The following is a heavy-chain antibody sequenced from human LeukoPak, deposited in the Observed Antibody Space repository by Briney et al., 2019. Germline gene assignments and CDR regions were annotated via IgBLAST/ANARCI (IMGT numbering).Heavy chain of an antibody. Sequence: GGSLRLSCAASGFTFSSYSMNWVRQAPGKGLEWVSYISSSSSTIYYADSVKGRFTISRDNAKNSLYLQVNSLRAEDTAVYYCARSRSGYYEDYWGQGTLVTVSS. CDR2: ISSSSSTI. CDR1: GFTFSSYS. CDR3: ARSRSGYYEDY. J-gene: IGHJ4*02. D-gene: IGHD3-22*01. V-gene: IGHV3-48*01.